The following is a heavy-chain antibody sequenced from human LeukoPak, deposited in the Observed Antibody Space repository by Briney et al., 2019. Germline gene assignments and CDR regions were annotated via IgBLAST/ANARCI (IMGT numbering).Heavy chain of an antibody. CDR1: GFTFSSYW. V-gene: IGHV3-7*01. CDR2: IKQDGSEK. Sequence: GGSLRLSCAASGFTFSSYWMSWVRQAPGKGLEWVANIKQDGSEKYYVDSVKGRFTISRDNAKNSLYLQMNSLRAEDTAVYFCAKDYDSSAYLCYFDYWGQGTLVTVSS. CDR3: AKDYDSSAYLCYFDY. D-gene: IGHD3-22*01. J-gene: IGHJ4*02.